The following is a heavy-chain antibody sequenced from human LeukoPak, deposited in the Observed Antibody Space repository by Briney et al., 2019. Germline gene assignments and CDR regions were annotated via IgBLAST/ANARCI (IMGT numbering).Heavy chain of an antibody. D-gene: IGHD1-14*01. Sequence: ASVKVSCKASGYTFTSYGISWVRQAPGQGLEWMGWISAYNGNTNYAQKLQGRVTMTTDTSTSTAYMELRSLRSDDTAVYYCARDAFGGRYNWNHDEYYYYGMDVWGQGTVVSVSS. CDR1: GYTFTSYG. CDR2: ISAYNGNT. V-gene: IGHV1-18*01. CDR3: ARDAFGGRYNWNHDEYYYYGMDV. J-gene: IGHJ6*02.